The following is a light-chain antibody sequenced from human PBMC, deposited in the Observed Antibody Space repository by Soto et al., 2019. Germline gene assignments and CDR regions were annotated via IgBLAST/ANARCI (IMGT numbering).Light chain of an antibody. CDR3: QQYGSSSSWT. J-gene: IGKJ1*01. V-gene: IGKV3-20*01. Sequence: EIVLTQSPATLSVSPWGRATLSCRASQSISDTLAWYQQKRGQAPRLLLYDASNRATGIPARFSGSGSWTDFTLTISRLEPEDFAVYYCQQYGSSSSWTFGQGTKVDIK. CDR1: QSISDT. CDR2: DAS.